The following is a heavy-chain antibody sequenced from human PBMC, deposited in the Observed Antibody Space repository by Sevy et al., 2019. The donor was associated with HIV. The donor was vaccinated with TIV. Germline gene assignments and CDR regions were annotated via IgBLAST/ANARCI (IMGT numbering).Heavy chain of an antibody. J-gene: IGHJ5*02. V-gene: IGHV3-7*03. Sequence: GGCLRLSCAASGFTFSSYWMSWVRQAPGKGLEWVANIKQDGSEKYYVDSVKGRFTISRDNAKNSLYLQMNSLRAEDTAVYYCARVQGYCSGGSCYNWFDPWGQGTLVTVSS. D-gene: IGHD2-15*01. CDR2: IKQDGSEK. CDR1: GFTFSSYW. CDR3: ARVQGYCSGGSCYNWFDP.